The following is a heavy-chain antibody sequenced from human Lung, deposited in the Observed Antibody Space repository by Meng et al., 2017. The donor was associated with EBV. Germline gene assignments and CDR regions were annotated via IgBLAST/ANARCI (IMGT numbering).Heavy chain of an antibody. J-gene: IGHJ4*02. V-gene: IGHV1-46*03. CDR1: GDTLTSYY. Sequence: QVQLGQSGSELKKQGXSVQDSCKASGDTLTSYYSHWVRQVPGQGLEWKGKINPSGVSTSSAQKFQGRVTMTRDTSTSAVYMELSSLRSEDTAVYYCTRGGGGSGGRFDYWGQGTLVTVSS. D-gene: IGHD6-19*01. CDR3: TRGGGGSGGRFDY. CDR2: INPSGVST.